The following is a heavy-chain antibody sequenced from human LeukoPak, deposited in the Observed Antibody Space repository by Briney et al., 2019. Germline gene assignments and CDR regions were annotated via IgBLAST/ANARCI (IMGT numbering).Heavy chain of an antibody. CDR2: IWYDGTNK. D-gene: IGHD1-26*01. Sequence: GRSLRLSCTASGFTFSDYGIHWVRQAPGKGLEWVAVIWYDGTNKYYGDSVKGRFTISRDNSKNTLYLQMNSLRAEDTAVYYCAKDRGSYSTTADSWGQGTLVTVSS. J-gene: IGHJ5*01. V-gene: IGHV3-33*06. CDR1: GFTFSDYG. CDR3: AKDRGSYSTTADS.